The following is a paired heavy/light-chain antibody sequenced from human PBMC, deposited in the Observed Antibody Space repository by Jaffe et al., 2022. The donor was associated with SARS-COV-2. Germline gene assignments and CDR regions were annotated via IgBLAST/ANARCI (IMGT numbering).Heavy chain of an antibody. D-gene: IGHD2-2*02. J-gene: IGHJ5*02. CDR3: ARGGYCSDTTCYTPLSWFDP. CDR1: GDSISRGNYY. V-gene: IGHV4-61*02. Sequence: QVQLQESGPGLVKPSQTLSLTCTVSGDSISRGNYYWSWIRQPAGKGLEWIGRIFNTDSSSDYNSSLKSRVTISLDTSKNQFSLRLTSVTAADTAVYFCARGGYCSDTTCYTPLSWFDPWGQGTLVTVSS. CDR2: IFNTDSSS.
Light chain of an antibody. Sequence: DIQMTQSPSALSASVGDRVTITCRASQNIDIYLNWYQQKPGKGPKLLIYAASFLQSGIPSRFRGSGSGTYFTLTISSLQPEDFAAYYCQQTYSAPTFGGGTKVEIK. CDR2: AAS. CDR3: QQTYSAPT. J-gene: IGKJ4*01. V-gene: IGKV1-39*01. CDR1: QNIDIY.